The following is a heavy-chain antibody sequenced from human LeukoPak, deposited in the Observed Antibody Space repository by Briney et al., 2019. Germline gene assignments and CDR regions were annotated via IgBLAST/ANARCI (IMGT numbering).Heavy chain of an antibody. V-gene: IGHV4-34*01. CDR3: ARVAAAARGDFDY. J-gene: IGHJ4*02. CDR2: INHSGST. D-gene: IGHD6-6*01. CDR1: GGSFSGYY. Sequence: SETLSLTCAVYGGSFSGYYWSWIRQPPGKGLEWIGEINHSGSTNYNPSLKSRVTISVDTSKNQFSLKLSSVTAADTAVYYCARVAAAARGDFDYWGQGTLVTVSS.